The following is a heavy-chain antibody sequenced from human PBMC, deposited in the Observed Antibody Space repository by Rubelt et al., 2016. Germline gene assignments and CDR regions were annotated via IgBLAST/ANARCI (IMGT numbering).Heavy chain of an antibody. CDR1: GFTFTSSA. CDR3: ARAKEMATFPDAFDI. Sequence: QMQLVQSGPEVKKPGTSVKVSCKASGFTFTSSAMQWVRQARGQRLEWIGWIAVGSGNTNYAQKFQERVTITRQRSERTAYKELSSRRSKDTAVYDCARAKEMATFPDAFDIWGQGTMVTVSS. D-gene: IGHD5-24*01. CDR2: IAVGSGNT. V-gene: IGHV1-58*02. J-gene: IGHJ3*02.